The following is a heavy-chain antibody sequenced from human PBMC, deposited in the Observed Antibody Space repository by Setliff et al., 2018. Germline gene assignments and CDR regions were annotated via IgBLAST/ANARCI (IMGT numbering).Heavy chain of an antibody. V-gene: IGHV4-61*02. Sequence: SETLSLTCTVSGGSISSGDHYWSWIRQPAGKGLEWIGRIHASGSTNYNPSLKSRVTISVDTSKNQSSLKLTSVTAADTAVYYCARSGDYGSGRLSPWGQGTLVT. D-gene: IGHD3-10*01. CDR3: ARSGDYGSGRLSP. J-gene: IGHJ5*02. CDR2: IHASGST. CDR1: GGSISSGDHY.